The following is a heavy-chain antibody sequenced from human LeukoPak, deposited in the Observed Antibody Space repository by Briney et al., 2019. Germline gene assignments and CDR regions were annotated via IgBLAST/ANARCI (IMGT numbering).Heavy chain of an antibody. CDR3: ARDIDSSGYLFDY. V-gene: IGHV3-20*04. D-gene: IGHD3-22*01. J-gene: IGHJ4*02. Sequence: PGGSLRLSCAASGFTFDDYSMSWVRQAPGKGLEWFSGINWNGGSTGYADSVKGRFTISRDNAKNSLYLQMNSLRAEDTALYYCARDIDSSGYLFDYWGQGTLVTVSS. CDR2: INWNGGST. CDR1: GFTFDDYS.